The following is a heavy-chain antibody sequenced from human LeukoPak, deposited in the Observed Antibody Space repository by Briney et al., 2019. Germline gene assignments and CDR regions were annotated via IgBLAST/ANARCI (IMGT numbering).Heavy chain of an antibody. D-gene: IGHD4-17*01. CDR1: GYSISSNNW. J-gene: IGHJ4*02. CDR3: ARRDDYGDYFDY. Sequence: SETLSLTCTVSGYSISSNNWWGWIRQPPGKGLEWVGYIYYSGSTYYNPSLKSRVTISVDTSKNQFSLKLSFVTAADTAVYYCARRDDYGDYFDYWGQGTLVTVSS. V-gene: IGHV4-28*01. CDR2: IYYSGST.